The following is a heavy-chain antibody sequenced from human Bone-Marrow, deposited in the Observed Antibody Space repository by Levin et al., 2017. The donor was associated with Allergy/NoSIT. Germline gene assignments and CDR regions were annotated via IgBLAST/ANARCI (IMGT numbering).Heavy chain of an antibody. D-gene: IGHD5-12*01. Sequence: SCAASGFTFSSYWMDWVRQAPGKGLVWVSYINSDGSSTSYADSVKGRFTISRDNAKNTLYLQMNSLRAEDTAVYYCARRAYSGYDDYWGQGTLVTVSS. CDR3: ARRAYSGYDDY. J-gene: IGHJ4*02. CDR1: GFTFSSYW. CDR2: INSDGSST. V-gene: IGHV3-74*01.